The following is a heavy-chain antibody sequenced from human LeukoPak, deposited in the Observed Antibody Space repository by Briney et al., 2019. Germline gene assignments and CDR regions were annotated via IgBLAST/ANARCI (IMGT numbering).Heavy chain of an antibody. V-gene: IGHV4-59*12. CDR3: ARGQFLGLDAFDI. Sequence: PSETLSLTCSVFGDSISTYYWSWIRQPPGKGLEWIGYISYSGSTNYNPSLKSRVTMSVDTSKNQFSLKLSSVTAADTAVYYCARGQFLGLDAFDIWGQGTMVTVSS. J-gene: IGHJ3*02. D-gene: IGHD3-16*01. CDR1: GDSISTYY. CDR2: ISYSGST.